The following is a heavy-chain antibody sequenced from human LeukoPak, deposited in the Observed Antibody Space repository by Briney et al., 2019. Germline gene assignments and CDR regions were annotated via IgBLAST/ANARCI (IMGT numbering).Heavy chain of an antibody. D-gene: IGHD6-13*01. CDR1: GFTFSSYG. CDR3: ARVGSSWAYYFDY. Sequence: GGSLRLSCAASGFTFSSYGMHWVRQAPGKGLEWVAFISNDGRNKLYADSVKGRFTISRDNSKNTLYLQMNSLRAEDTAVYYCARVGSSWAYYFDYWGQGTLVTVSS. J-gene: IGHJ4*02. V-gene: IGHV3-30*03. CDR2: ISNDGRNK.